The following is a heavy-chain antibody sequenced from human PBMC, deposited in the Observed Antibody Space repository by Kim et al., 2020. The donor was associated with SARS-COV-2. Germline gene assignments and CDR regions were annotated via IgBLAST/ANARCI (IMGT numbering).Heavy chain of an antibody. J-gene: IGHJ4*02. CDR2: K. CDR3: ARYLGARQLDY. D-gene: IGHD3-10*01. Sequence: KYYGDAVKGRFTSSRDDAKNSLYLQMDNLRAEDTAVYYCARYLGARQLDYWGQGTLVTVSS. V-gene: IGHV3-7*01.